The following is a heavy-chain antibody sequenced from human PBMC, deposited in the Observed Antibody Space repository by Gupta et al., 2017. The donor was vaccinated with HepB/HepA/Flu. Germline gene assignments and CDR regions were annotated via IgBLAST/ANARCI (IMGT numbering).Heavy chain of an antibody. Sequence: QVQLQESGPGLVKPSETLSLTCTVSGASMNTYHWTWLRQPPGKGLEWIGYIYYSGSTSYSTSRKSRITMSIETSKNQFSLKLSSVTAADTALYYCAAYSGGPTARFFDSWGQGTLVTVSS. CDR1: GASMNTYH. CDR2: IYYSGST. J-gene: IGHJ4*02. CDR3: AAYSGGPTARFFDS. V-gene: IGHV4-59*01. D-gene: IGHD3-10*01.